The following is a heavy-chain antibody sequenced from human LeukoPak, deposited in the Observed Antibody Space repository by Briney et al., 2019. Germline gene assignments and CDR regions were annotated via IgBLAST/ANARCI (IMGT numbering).Heavy chain of an antibody. CDR3: AREEYGMDV. CDR2: ISSSSSTI. CDR1: GFTFSSYS. J-gene: IGHJ6*02. V-gene: IGHV3-48*01. Sequence: GGSLRLSCAASGFTFSSYSMNWVRQAPGKGLEWVSYISSSSSTIYYADSVKGRFTISRDNAKNSLYLQMNSLRAEDTAAYYCAREEYGMDVWGQGTTVTVSS.